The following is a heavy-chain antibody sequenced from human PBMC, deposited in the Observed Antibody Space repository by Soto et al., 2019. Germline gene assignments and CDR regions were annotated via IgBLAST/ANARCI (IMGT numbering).Heavy chain of an antibody. CDR3: ARDRTYYYGSGSYYNPSFDI. CDR2: ISGSGGST. V-gene: IGHV3-23*01. D-gene: IGHD3-10*01. CDR1: GFTFSSYT. Sequence: GGSLRLSCAASGFTFSSYTMSWVRQAPGKGLEWVSGISGSGGSTYYADSVKGRFTTSRDNSKNTLYLQMNSLRDEDTAVYYCARDRTYYYGSGSYYNPSFDIWGQGTMVTVSS. J-gene: IGHJ3*02.